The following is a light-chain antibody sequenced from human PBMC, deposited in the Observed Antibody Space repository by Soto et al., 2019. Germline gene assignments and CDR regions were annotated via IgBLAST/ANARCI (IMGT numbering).Light chain of an antibody. CDR3: LLYYGGVRV. CDR2: STS. J-gene: IGLJ2*01. Sequence: QAVVTQEPSLSVSPGGTVTLTCASSTGAVTSTFYPNWFQQKPGQAPRSLIYSTSNRHPWTPARFSGSLLGVRAALTLSSVQPEDEADYSCLLYYGGVRVFGGGTQLTVL. CDR1: TGAVTSTFY. V-gene: IGLV7-43*01.